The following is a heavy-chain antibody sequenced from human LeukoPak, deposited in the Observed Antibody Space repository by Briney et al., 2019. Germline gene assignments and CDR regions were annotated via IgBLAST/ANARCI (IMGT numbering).Heavy chain of an antibody. V-gene: IGHV4-34*01. J-gene: IGHJ6*04. D-gene: IGHD2-2*01. CDR3: ARGREVVVPAAIGYGMDV. CDR2: INHSGST. CDR1: GGSFSGYY. Sequence: SETLSLTCAVYGGSFSGYYWSWIRQPPGKGLEWIGEINHSGSTNYNPSLKSRVTISVDTSKNQFSLKLSSVTAADTAVYYCARGREVVVPAAIGYGMDVWGKGTTVTVSS.